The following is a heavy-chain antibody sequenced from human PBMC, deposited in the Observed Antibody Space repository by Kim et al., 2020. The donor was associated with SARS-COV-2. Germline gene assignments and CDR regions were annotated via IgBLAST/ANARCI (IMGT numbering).Heavy chain of an antibody. J-gene: IGHJ3*02. Sequence: ASVKVSCKASGYTFTSYAMHWVRQAPGQRLEWMGWINAGNGNTKYSQKFQGRVTITRDTSASTAYMELSSLRSEDTAVYYCARGMGAHFDWLPRVYGAFDIWGQGTMVTVSS. CDR1: GYTFTSYA. V-gene: IGHV1-3*01. D-gene: IGHD3-9*01. CDR2: INAGNGNT. CDR3: ARGMGAHFDWLPRVYGAFDI.